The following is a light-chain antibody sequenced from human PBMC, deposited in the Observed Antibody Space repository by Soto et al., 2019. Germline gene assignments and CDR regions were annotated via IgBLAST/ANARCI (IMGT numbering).Light chain of an antibody. V-gene: IGKV3-15*01. CDR3: QQYNNWPPWT. CDR2: GIS. Sequence: EVVMTQSPATLSVSPGERATLSCRASQSINNKLAWYQQKPGLAPRLLMYGISNRATGIPARFSGSGSGTEFTLTISSLQSEDFAVYYCQQYNNWPPWTFGQGTKVDIK. J-gene: IGKJ1*01. CDR1: QSINNK.